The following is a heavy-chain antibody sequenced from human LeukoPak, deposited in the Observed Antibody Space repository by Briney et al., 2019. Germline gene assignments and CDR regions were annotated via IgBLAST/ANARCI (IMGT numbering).Heavy chain of an antibody. CDR3: AKDLPCSSTSCYGGLYGMDV. CDR2: ISYDGSNK. D-gene: IGHD2-2*01. V-gene: IGHV3-30*18. Sequence: PGGSLTLSCAPSGFTFSSYGMHWVRQAPGKGLEWVAVISYDGSNKYYADAVKGRFTISRDNSKNTLYLQMNSLRAEDTSVYYCAKDLPCSSTSCYGGLYGMDVWGQGTTVTVSS. J-gene: IGHJ6*02. CDR1: GFTFSSYG.